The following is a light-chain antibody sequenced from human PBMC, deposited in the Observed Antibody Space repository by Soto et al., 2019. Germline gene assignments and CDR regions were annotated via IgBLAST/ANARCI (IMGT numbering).Light chain of an antibody. CDR2: DVS. Sequence: QSVLTQPASWSGSPGQSITISCTGTSSDVGGYNYVSWYQHHPGKAPKLLIYDVSNRPSGVSNRFSGSKSGNTASLTISGLQAEDEADYFCNSYTSSSTPYVFATGTKVTVL. CDR1: SSDVGGYNY. V-gene: IGLV2-14*03. J-gene: IGLJ1*01. CDR3: NSYTSSSTPYV.